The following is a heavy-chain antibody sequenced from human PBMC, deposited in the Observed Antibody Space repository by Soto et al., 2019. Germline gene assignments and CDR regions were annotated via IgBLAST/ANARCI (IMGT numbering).Heavy chain of an antibody. D-gene: IGHD2-8*01. CDR3: AHREWRAPVSTGFDY. V-gene: IGHV2-5*02. Sequence: QITLKESGPTLVKPTQTLTLTCTFSGFSLSTSGVGVGWIRQPPGKALEWLALIYWDDDKRYSPSLKSRLTITKDTSKNQVVLTMTNMDPVDTGTYYCAHREWRAPVSTGFDYWGQGTLCTVSS. J-gene: IGHJ4*02. CDR1: GFSLSTSGVG. CDR2: IYWDDDK.